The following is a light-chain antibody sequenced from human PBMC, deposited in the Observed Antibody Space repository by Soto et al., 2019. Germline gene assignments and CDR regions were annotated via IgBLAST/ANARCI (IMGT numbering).Light chain of an antibody. CDR2: DAS. CDR1: QSVSSY. Sequence: EIVLTQAQASLCLLQGARATLSCRASQSVSSYLAWYKQNPGQAPRILIYDASNRATGIRVRFSGSGSGTNLTLTIRRLEPEEFAVYYCQRNCKSGTFGQGTKVDIK. V-gene: IGKV3-11*01. CDR3: QRNCKSGT. J-gene: IGKJ1*01.